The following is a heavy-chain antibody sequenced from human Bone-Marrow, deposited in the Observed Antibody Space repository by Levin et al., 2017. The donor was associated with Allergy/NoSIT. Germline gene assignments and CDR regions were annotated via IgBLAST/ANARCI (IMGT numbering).Heavy chain of an antibody. J-gene: IGHJ5*02. V-gene: IGHV1-3*01. CDR3: AREVIPRGSSRQWLPLDWFDP. Sequence: GESLKISCKASGYSFTHYAIHWVRQAPGQRLEWMGWINPVNGNTKYSQNFQGRVTITKYTSASTVYVELSSLRSEDTAVYYCAREVIPRGSSRQWLPLDWFDPWGQGTLVTVSS. CDR1: GYSFTHYA. CDR2: INPVNGNT. D-gene: IGHD5-12*01.